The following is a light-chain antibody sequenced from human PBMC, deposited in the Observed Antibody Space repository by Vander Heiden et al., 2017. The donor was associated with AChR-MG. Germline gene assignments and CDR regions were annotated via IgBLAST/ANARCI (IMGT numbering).Light chain of an antibody. CDR2: DVS. J-gene: IGKJ1*01. CDR3: QQRSDWPWT. CDR1: QTIGRD. Sequence: EIMLTPSPGTVSVSAGERATLPCRASQTIGRDLVWYQKKPGQAPTLLIYDVSDRATGIPARFAGSGSGTDFTLTISRLQPEDPAVYYCQQRSDWPWTFGQGTTV. V-gene: IGKV3-11*01.